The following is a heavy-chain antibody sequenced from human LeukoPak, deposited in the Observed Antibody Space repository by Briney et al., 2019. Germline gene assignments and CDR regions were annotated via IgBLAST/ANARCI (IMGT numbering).Heavy chain of an antibody. CDR3: ARDYPGYGDYVFLYYYGMDV. Sequence: ASVKVSCKASGGTISSYAISWVRQAHGQGLEWMGGIIPIFGTANYAQKFQGRVTITADKSTSTAYMELSSLRSEDTAVYYCARDYPGYGDYVFLYYYGMDVWGKGTTVTVSS. CDR2: IIPIFGTA. J-gene: IGHJ6*04. CDR1: GGTISSYA. D-gene: IGHD4-17*01. V-gene: IGHV1-69*06.